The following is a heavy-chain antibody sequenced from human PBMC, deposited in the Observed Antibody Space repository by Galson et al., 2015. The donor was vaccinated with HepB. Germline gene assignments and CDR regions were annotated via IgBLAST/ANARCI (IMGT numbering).Heavy chain of an antibody. D-gene: IGHD3-22*01. CDR1: GFTFPTSA. V-gene: IGHV3-23*01. J-gene: IGHJ4*02. CDR2: ILSAGTT. Sequence: SLRLSCAASGFTFPTSALNWVRQTPGRGLEWVSTILSAGTTYYADSVEGRFTVSRDNSKSTLYLQMNSLRADDTAVYYCAKGVSGYHFTDYWGQGTLVTVSS. CDR3: AKGVSGYHFTDY.